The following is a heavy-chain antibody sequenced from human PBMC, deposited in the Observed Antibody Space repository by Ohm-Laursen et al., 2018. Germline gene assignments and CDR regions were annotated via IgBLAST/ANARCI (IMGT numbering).Heavy chain of an antibody. Sequence: SVKVSCKASGYTFTNNGISWVRQAPGQGLEWMGWISGYNGNTYYAQNLQGRVTMTADTSTSTAYMELRSLRSDDTAVYYCARAPYGSGSFADYWGQGTLVTVSS. D-gene: IGHD3-10*01. V-gene: IGHV1-18*01. CDR2: ISGYNGNT. CDR3: ARAPYGSGSFADY. J-gene: IGHJ4*02. CDR1: GYTFTNNG.